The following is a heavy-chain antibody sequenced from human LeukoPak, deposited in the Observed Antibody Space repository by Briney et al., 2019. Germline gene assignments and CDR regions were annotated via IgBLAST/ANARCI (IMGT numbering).Heavy chain of an antibody. D-gene: IGHD5-12*01. V-gene: IGHV1-18*01. CDR2: ISAYNGNT. CDR1: GYTFTSYG. J-gene: IGHJ4*02. CDR3: AGGYSGYDSGGGLGY. Sequence: GASVKVSCKASGYTFTSYGISWVRRAPGQGLEWMGWISAYNGNTNYAQKLQGRVTMTTDTSTSTAYMELRSLRSDDTAVYYCAGGYSGYDSGGGLGYWGQGTLVTVSS.